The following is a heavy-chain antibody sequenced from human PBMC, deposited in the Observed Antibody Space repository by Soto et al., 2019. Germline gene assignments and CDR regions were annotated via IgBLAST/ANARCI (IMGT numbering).Heavy chain of an antibody. CDR1: GGTFSCYT. Sequence: SVEVSCKASGGTFSCYTISWVRQAPGQGLEWMGRIIPILGIANYAQKFQGRVTITADKSTSTAYMELSSLRSEDTAVYYCARIAIYSSSSTLGEYSGQGTLVTVSS. V-gene: IGHV1-69*02. D-gene: IGHD6-6*01. CDR3: ARIAIYSSSSTLGEY. J-gene: IGHJ4*02. CDR2: IIPILGIA.